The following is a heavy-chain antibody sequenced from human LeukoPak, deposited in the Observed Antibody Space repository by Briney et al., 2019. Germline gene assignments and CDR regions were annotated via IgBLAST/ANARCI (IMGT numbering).Heavy chain of an antibody. J-gene: IGHJ4*02. Sequence: GGSLRLSCAASGFTFNNYLMSWVRQAPGKGLEWVSVLFTGGGRTLYADSVKGRFTISGDTSRTTLYLQMNGLRAEDTAVYYRAKGYYYGSGSYSNFDYWGQGTLVTVSS. D-gene: IGHD3-10*01. CDR1: GFTFNNYL. V-gene: IGHV3-23*01. CDR2: LFTGGGRT. CDR3: AKGYYYGSGSYSNFDY.